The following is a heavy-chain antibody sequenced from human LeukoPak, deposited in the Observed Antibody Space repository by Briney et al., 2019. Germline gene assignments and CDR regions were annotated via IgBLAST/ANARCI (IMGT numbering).Heavy chain of an antibody. V-gene: IGHV4-59*08. CDR2: GYYIGST. J-gene: IGHJ5*02. CDR3: ARVGDYGDYVNWFDP. Sequence: SETLSLTCSVSHGSMSPNYWTWIRQPPGKGLEWIGSGYYIGSTYFNPSLRSRVTILIDIFKNQFSLKMSSVTAADTAIYYCARVGDYGDYVNWFDPWGPGTLVTASS. D-gene: IGHD4-17*01. CDR1: HGSMSPNY.